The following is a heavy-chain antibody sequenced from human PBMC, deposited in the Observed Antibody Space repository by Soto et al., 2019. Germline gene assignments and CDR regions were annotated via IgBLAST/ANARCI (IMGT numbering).Heavy chain of an antibody. D-gene: IGHD6-13*01. Sequence: PGGSLRLSCAASGFTFSNAWMIWVRQAPGKGLEWVGRIKSKTDGGTTDYAAPVKGRFTISRDDSKNTLYLQMNSLKTEDTAVYYCTTRYSSSWSRDYWGQGTLVTVSS. CDR3: TTRYSSSWSRDY. CDR1: GFTFSNAW. J-gene: IGHJ4*02. V-gene: IGHV3-15*01. CDR2: IKSKTDGGTT.